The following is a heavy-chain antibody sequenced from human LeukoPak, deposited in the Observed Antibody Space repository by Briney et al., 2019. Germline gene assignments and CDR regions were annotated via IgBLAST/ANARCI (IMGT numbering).Heavy chain of an antibody. D-gene: IGHD2-15*01. CDR3: ARDWGYCSGGSCYRGAFDI. J-gene: IGHJ3*02. V-gene: IGHV1-2*02. CDR1: GYTFTGYY. CDR2: INPNSGGT. Sequence: ASVKVSCKASGYTFTGYYMHWVRQAPGQGLEWMGWINPNSGGTDYAQKFQGRVTMTRDMSTSTLYMDLRSLRSEDTAVYYCARDWGYCSGGSCYRGAFDIWGQGTMVTVSS.